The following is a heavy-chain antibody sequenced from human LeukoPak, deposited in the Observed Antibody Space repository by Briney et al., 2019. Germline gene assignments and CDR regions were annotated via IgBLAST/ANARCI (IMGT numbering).Heavy chain of an antibody. V-gene: IGHV3-7*01. CDR3: ARESIVVVPAATIYYYYYMDV. D-gene: IGHD2-2*01. J-gene: IGHJ6*03. CDR1: GFTFSSYW. CDR2: IKQDGSEK. Sequence: QTGGSLRLSCAASGFTFSSYWMSWVRQAPGKGLEWVANIKQDGSEKYYVDSVKGRFTISRDNAKNSLYLQMNSLRAEDTAVYYCARESIVVVPAATIYYYYYMDVWGKGTTVTVSS.